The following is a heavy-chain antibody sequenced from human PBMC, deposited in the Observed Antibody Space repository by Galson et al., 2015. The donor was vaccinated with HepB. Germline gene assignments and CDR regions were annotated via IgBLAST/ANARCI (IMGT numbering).Heavy chain of an antibody. V-gene: IGHV3-11*01. CDR3: ARVGCSSTSCRWGPFDI. Sequence: SLRLSCAASGFTFRDYYMSWIRQAPGKGLEWVSYISSGADTIYYPDSVKGRFTISRDDAKNSLYLQMNSLRADDTAVYYFARVGCSSTSCRWGPFDIWGQGTMVTVSS. CDR2: ISSGADTI. D-gene: IGHD2-2*01. J-gene: IGHJ3*02. CDR1: GFTFRDYY.